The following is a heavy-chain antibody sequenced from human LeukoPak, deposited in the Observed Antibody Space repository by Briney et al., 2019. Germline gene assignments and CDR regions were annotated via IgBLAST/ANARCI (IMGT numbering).Heavy chain of an antibody. CDR1: GYTFTGYY. D-gene: IGHD6-19*01. V-gene: IGHV1-2*06. CDR3: ARCPTPGSGWEYNWFDP. Sequence: GASVKVSCKASGYTFTGYYMHWVRQAPGQGLEWMGRINPNSGGTNYAQKFQGRVTMTRDTSISTAYMELSRLGSDDTAVYYCARCPTPGSGWEYNWFDPWGQGTLVTVSS. J-gene: IGHJ5*02. CDR2: INPNSGGT.